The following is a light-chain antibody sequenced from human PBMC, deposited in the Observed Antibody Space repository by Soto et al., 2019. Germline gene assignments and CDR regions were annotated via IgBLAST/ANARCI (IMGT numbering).Light chain of an antibody. CDR1: QSVSSD. CDR2: GAS. V-gene: IGKV3-15*01. CDR3: QQYNNWWT. Sequence: EIVMTQSPDTLSVSPGERATLSCRASQSVSSDLAWYQQKPGQAPMLLISGASTRATGVPARVSGSGSETEFTLTSSSLQFEDFALYYCQQYNNWWTFGQGTKVEIK. J-gene: IGKJ1*01.